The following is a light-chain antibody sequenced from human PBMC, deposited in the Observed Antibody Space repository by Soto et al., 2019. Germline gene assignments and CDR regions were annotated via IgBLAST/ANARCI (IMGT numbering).Light chain of an antibody. CDR1: QSVIRH. CDR3: QQYNSWPLT. V-gene: IGKV3-15*01. J-gene: IGKJ4*01. CDR2: GAS. Sequence: EIVVTQSPATLSVSPGERATLSCRASQSVIRHLAWYRQKPGQAPRLLIYGASTRATGIPARFSGSGSETDFTLTISNLQSEDFAFYYCQQYNSWPLTFGGGTKVEIK.